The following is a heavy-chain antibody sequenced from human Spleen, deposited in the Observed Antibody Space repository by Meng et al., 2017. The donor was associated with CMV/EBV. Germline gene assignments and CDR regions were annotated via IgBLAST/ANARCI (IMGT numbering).Heavy chain of an antibody. V-gene: IGHV4-38-2*02. CDR1: GYSISSGYS. D-gene: IGHD6-6*01. CDR2: IYHSGST. Sequence: SETLSLTCTVFGYSISSGYSWGWIRQPPGKGLEWIGCIYHSGSTYYNPSLKSRVTISVDTSKNQFSLKLRSVTAADTAVYYCARGLMVKKLAARHLRGFGFDYWGQGTLVTVSS. CDR3: ARGLMVKKLAARHLRGFGFDY. J-gene: IGHJ4*02.